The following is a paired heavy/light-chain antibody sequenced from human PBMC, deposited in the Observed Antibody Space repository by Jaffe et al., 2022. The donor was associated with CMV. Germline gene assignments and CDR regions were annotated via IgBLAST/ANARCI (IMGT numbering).Heavy chain of an antibody. CDR3: ARGGVMVYAIDGAFDI. J-gene: IGHJ3*02. D-gene: IGHD2-8*01. V-gene: IGHV3-11*06. Sequence: QVQLVESGGGLVKPGGSLRLSCAASGFTFSDYYMSWIRQAPGKGLEWVSYISSSSSYTNYADSVKGRFTISRDNAKNSLYLQMNSLRAEDTAVYYCARGGVMVYAIDGAFDIWGQGTMVTVSS. CDR1: GFTFSDYY. CDR2: ISSSSSYT.
Light chain of an antibody. CDR2: GAS. CDR3: QQYGSSPMT. V-gene: IGKV3-20*01. CDR1: QSVSSSY. Sequence: EIVLTQSPGTLSLSPGERATLSCRASQSVSSSYLAWYQQKPGQAPRLLIYGASSRATGIPDRFSGSGSGTDFTLTISRLEPEDFAVYYCQQYGSSPMTFGQGTKVEIK. J-gene: IGKJ1*01.